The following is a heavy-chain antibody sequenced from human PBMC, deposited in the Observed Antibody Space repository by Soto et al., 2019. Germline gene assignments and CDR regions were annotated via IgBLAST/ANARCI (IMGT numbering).Heavy chain of an antibody. V-gene: IGHV1-69*13. CDR1: GGTFSSYA. Sequence: SVKVSCKASGGTFSSYAISWVRQAPGQELEWMGGIIPIFGTANYAQKFQGRVTITADESTSTAYMELSSLRSEDTAVYYCARVMVCSGGSCPNLFDPWGRGTLVTVSS. CDR2: IIPIFGTA. J-gene: IGHJ5*02. CDR3: ARVMVCSGGSCPNLFDP. D-gene: IGHD2-15*01.